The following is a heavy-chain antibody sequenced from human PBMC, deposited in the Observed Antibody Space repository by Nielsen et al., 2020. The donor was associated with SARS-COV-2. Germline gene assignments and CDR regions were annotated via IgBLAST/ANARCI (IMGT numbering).Heavy chain of an antibody. J-gene: IGHJ3*02. CDR3: ARDRGSYYGADAFDI. CDR1: GFTFSSYA. CDR2: ISSSSSYI. D-gene: IGHD1-26*01. V-gene: IGHV3-21*01. Sequence: GGSLRLSCAASGFTFSSYAMSWVRQAPGKGLEWVSSISSSSSYIYYADSVKGRFTISRDNAKNSLYLQMNSLRAEDTAVYYCARDRGSYYGADAFDIWGQGTMVTVSS.